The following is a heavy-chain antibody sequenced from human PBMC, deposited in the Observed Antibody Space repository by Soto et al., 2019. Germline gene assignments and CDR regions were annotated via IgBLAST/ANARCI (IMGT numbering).Heavy chain of an antibody. J-gene: IGHJ4*02. D-gene: IGHD4-17*01. CDR3: AREADYGDYVFDY. Sequence: SETLSLTCTVSGGSISSYYWSWIRQPPGKGLEWIGYIYYSGSTNYNPSLKSRVTISVDTSKNQFSLKLSSVTAADTAVYYCAREADYGDYVFDYWGQGTLVTVSS. CDR2: IYYSGST. CDR1: GGSISSYY. V-gene: IGHV4-59*01.